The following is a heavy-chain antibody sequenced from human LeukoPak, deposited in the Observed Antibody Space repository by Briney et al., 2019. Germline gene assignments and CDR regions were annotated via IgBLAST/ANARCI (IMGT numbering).Heavy chain of an antibody. CDR2: ISSNGQST. D-gene: IGHD6-6*01. Sequence: GGSLRLSCAASGFTFSTYAMHWVRQAPGKGLEYVSAISSNGQSTYYADSVKGRFTISRDNSENTVYLQMGSLRAEDMAVYYCARDVRPDYWGQGTLVTVST. CDR3: ARDVRPDY. V-gene: IGHV3-64*02. J-gene: IGHJ4*02. CDR1: GFTFSTYA.